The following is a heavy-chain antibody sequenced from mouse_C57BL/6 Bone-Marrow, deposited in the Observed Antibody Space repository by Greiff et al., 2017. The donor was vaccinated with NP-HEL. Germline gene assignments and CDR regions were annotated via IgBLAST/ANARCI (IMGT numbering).Heavy chain of an antibody. Sequence: VQLQQSGPELVKPGASVKISCKASGYTFTDYYMNWVKQSHGKSLEWIGDINPNNGGTSYNQKFKGKATLTVDKSSSTAYMELRSLTSEDSAVYYCARYLHYWGQGTTLTVSS. CDR3: ARYLHY. CDR2: INPNNGGT. V-gene: IGHV1-26*01. J-gene: IGHJ2*01. CDR1: GYTFTDYY. D-gene: IGHD5-1*01.